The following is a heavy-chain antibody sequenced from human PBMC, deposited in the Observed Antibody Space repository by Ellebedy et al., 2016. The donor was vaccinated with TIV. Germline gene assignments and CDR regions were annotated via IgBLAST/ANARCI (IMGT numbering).Heavy chain of an antibody. Sequence: ASVKVSCKASGYTFTGYYMHWVRQAPGQGLEWMGWINPNSGGTNYAQKFQGRVTMTRDTSISTAYMELSRLRSDDTAVYYCARDKDGYNGDYFDYWGQGTLVTVSS. V-gene: IGHV1-2*02. CDR1: GYTFTGYY. CDR2: INPNSGGT. J-gene: IGHJ4*02. D-gene: IGHD5-24*01. CDR3: ARDKDGYNGDYFDY.